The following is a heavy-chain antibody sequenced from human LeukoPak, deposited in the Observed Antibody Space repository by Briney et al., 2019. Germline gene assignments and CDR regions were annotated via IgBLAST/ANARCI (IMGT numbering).Heavy chain of an antibody. CDR3: AXHSAVAGTGKPFDY. CDR1: GYSLTSYW. D-gene: IGHD6-19*01. J-gene: IGHJ4*02. CDR2: IYPGDSDT. V-gene: IGHV5-51*01. Sequence: GESLKISCKGSGYSLTSYWIGWVRRLPGKGLGWMGIIYPGDSDTRYSPSFQGQVTISADKSISTAYLQWSSLKASDTAMYYCAXHSAVAGTGKPFDYWGQGTLVTVSS.